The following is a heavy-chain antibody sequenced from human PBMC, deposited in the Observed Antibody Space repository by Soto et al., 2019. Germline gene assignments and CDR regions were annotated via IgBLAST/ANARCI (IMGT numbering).Heavy chain of an antibody. Sequence: PSETLSLTCTVSGGSIGGSAYHWGWIRQPPGSGLEWIGSIDYSGRGYYSESLLGRVTILVDTSTNRFSLRLDSVTAADTAVYYCAINPGIAVAGPDYWGQGTLVTVSS. CDR1: GGSIGGSAYH. D-gene: IGHD6-19*01. CDR2: IDYSGRG. V-gene: IGHV4-39*02. J-gene: IGHJ4*02. CDR3: AINPGIAVAGPDY.